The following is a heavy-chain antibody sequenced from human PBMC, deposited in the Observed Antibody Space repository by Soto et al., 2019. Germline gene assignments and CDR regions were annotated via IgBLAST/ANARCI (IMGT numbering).Heavy chain of an antibody. CDR3: ARSPFDRTEDY. CDR2: ISSSSSTI. Sequence: GGSLRLSCAASGFTFSSYSMNWVRQAPGKGLEWVSYISSSSSTIYYADSVKGRFTISRDNAKNSLYLQMNSLRAEDTAVYYCARSPFDRTEDYWGQGTLVTVSS. D-gene: IGHD3-9*01. J-gene: IGHJ4*02. CDR1: GFTFSSYS. V-gene: IGHV3-48*04.